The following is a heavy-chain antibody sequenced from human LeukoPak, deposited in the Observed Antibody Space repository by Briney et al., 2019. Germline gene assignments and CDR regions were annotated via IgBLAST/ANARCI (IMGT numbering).Heavy chain of an antibody. D-gene: IGHD3-22*01. V-gene: IGHV4-39*01. CDR3: AIRVPYYYDSSGYY. J-gene: IGHJ4*02. CDR1: GGSISSSSYY. Sequence: SETLSLTCTVSGGSISSSSYYWGWIRQPPGKGLEWIGSIYYSGSTYYNPSLKSRVTISVDTSKNQFSLKLSSVTAADTAVYYCAIRVPYYYDSSGYYWGQGTLVTVSS. CDR2: IYYSGST.